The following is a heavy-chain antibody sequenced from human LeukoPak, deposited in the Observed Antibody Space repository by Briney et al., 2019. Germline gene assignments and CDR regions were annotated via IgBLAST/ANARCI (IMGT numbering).Heavy chain of an antibody. Sequence: PSETLSLTCTVSGGSISSYYWSWIRQPPGKGLEWIGYIYYSGSTNYNPSLKSRVTISVDTSKNQFSLKLSSVTAADTAVYYCARMSYSSSWYVDFDYWGQGALVTVSS. CDR3: ARMSYSSSWYVDFDY. V-gene: IGHV4-59*01. J-gene: IGHJ4*02. D-gene: IGHD6-13*01. CDR1: GGSISSYY. CDR2: IYYSGST.